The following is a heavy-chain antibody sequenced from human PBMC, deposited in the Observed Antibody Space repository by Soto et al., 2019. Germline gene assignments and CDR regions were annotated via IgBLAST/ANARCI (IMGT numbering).Heavy chain of an antibody. V-gene: IGHV4-61*01. J-gene: IGHJ6*02. Sequence: PSETLSLTCAVYGGFVSSGSYYSSWIRQPPGKGLEWIGEMSRSGGTHFNPSLKSRVAISVDTSKNQFSLNLSSVTAADTALYYCARVDGITTYGMDVWGQGTTVTVSS. CDR3: ARVDGITTYGMDV. D-gene: IGHD3-16*01. CDR2: MSRSGGT. CDR1: GGFVSSGSYY.